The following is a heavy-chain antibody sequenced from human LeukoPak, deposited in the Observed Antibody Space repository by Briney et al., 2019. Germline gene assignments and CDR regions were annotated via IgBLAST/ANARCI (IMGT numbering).Heavy chain of an antibody. Sequence: GGSLRLSCATSGFTFSNAWMSWVRQAPGKGLEWVGRIKSKTDGGTTDYAAPVKGRFTISRDDSKNTLYLQMNSLKTEDTAVYYCPTDPLLNYDSSGSDAFDIWGQGTMVTVSS. CDR1: GFTFSNAW. V-gene: IGHV3-15*01. CDR3: PTDPLLNYDSSGSDAFDI. D-gene: IGHD3-22*01. CDR2: IKSKTDGGTT. J-gene: IGHJ3*02.